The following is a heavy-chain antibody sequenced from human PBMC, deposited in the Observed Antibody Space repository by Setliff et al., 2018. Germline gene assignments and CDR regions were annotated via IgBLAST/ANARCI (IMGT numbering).Heavy chain of an antibody. D-gene: IGHD6-13*01. V-gene: IGHV4-39*02. Sequence: SETLSLTCTVSGASLSSGTYYWGWIRQPPGKGLEWIGRIYYRGDTYYNASLKGRLTISVDTAQNQFSLRLTSVTAADTAVYYCAREGSIAAAPFDFDYWGQGTLVTVSS. CDR1: GASLSSGTYY. CDR2: IYYRGDT. CDR3: AREGSIAAAPFDFDY. J-gene: IGHJ4*02.